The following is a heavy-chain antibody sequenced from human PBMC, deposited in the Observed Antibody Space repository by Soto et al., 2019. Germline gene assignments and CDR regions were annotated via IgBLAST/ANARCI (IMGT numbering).Heavy chain of an antibody. J-gene: IGHJ4*02. D-gene: IGHD6-19*01. V-gene: IGHV3-23*01. CDR3: ARVIALAASSDY. Sequence: EVQLLESGGGLVQPGGSLRLSCAASGFTFSSYAMSWVRQAPGKGLEWVSAISGSGGSTYYADSVKGRFTISRDNSKNTLYLQMNSLRAEDTDVYYCARVIALAASSDYWGQGTLLAVST. CDR2: ISGSGGST. CDR1: GFTFSSYA.